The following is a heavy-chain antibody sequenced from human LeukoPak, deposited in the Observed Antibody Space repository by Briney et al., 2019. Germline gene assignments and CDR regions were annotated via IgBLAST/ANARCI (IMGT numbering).Heavy chain of an antibody. CDR2: IKEDGSEK. D-gene: IGHD6-13*01. CDR1: GFTFSNYW. J-gene: IGHJ4*02. V-gene: IGHV3-7*05. CDR3: ARDWGAAGLWDY. Sequence: PGGSLRLSCAISGFTFSNYWMSWVRQAPGRGLEWVANIKEDGSEKNYVDSVKGRFTISRDNAKNSLYLQMNSLRAGDTAIYYCARDWGAAGLWDYWGQGTLVTVSS.